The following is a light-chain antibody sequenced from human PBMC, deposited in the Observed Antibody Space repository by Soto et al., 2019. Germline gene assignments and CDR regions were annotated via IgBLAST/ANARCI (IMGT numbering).Light chain of an antibody. J-gene: IGKJ4*01. CDR2: GAS. V-gene: IGKV3-20*01. Sequence: EIVLTQSPGTLSLSPGERATLSCRASQSVSTSYLAWYQQKPGQAPRLLIYGASSRATGIPDRFSGSGSGADFTLTLRRLEPEDFAVYYCQQYGSVPLTFGGGTKVEIK. CDR1: QSVSTSY. CDR3: QQYGSVPLT.